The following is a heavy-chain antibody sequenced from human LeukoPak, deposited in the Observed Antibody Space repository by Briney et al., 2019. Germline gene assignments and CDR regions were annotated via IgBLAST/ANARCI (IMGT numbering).Heavy chain of an antibody. J-gene: IGHJ6*03. Sequence: GGSLRLSCAASGFTVSSNYMSWVRQAPGKGLEWVSVIYSGGSTYYADSVKGRFTISRDNSKNTLYPQMNSLRAEDTAVYYCASGSGSYRTPYYYMDVWGTGTTVTVSS. V-gene: IGHV3-53*01. CDR3: ASGSGSYRTPYYYMDV. CDR2: IYSGGST. CDR1: GFTVSSNY. D-gene: IGHD3-10*01.